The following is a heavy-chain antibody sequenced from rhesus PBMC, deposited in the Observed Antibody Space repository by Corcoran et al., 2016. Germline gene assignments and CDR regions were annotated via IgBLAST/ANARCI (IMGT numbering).Heavy chain of an antibody. CDR3: ARVVVFTGGYFDY. Sequence: QLQLQESGPVLGTPSETLSLTRAVSGGPFSSNWWSWTLRPPRRGLEWIGRISGSGGSTSYNPSLKSRVTISTDTSKNQLSLKLISVTAADTAVYYCARVVVFTGGYFDYWGQGVLVTVSS. J-gene: IGHJ4*01. CDR1: GGPFSSNW. V-gene: IGHV4-173*01. CDR2: ISGSGGST. D-gene: IGHD2-27*01.